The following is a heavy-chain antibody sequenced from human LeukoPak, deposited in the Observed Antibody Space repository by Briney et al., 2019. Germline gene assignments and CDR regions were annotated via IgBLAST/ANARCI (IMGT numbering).Heavy chain of an antibody. CDR1: GFILRNFG. V-gene: IGHV1-18*01. J-gene: IGHJ4*02. D-gene: IGHD5-12*01. Sequence: ASVKVSCKASGFILRNFGISWLRQARGQGLEWMAWISIADGRTDYAQNFQARVTLTTDTSTNTAYMELRSLRSDDTAVYFCASVPDTGYKYWGQGPLVPVSS. CDR2: ISIADGRT. CDR3: ASVPDTGYKY.